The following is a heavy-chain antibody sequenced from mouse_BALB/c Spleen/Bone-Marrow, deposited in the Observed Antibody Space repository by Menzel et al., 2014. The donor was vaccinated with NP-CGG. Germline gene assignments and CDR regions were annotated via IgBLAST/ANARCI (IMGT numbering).Heavy chain of an antibody. Sequence: QVQLQQSGAELVRPGSSVKISCKASGYAFSNYGMNWVKQRPGQGLEWVGQIYPGDGDTNYNGKFKGRVTLTADKSSSTAYMQLSSLTSEDSAVYFSASVYDYGRGYAMDYWGQGTSVTVSS. D-gene: IGHD2-4*01. CDR1: GYAFSNYG. V-gene: IGHV1-80*01. J-gene: IGHJ4*01. CDR2: IYPGDGDT. CDR3: ASVYDYGRGYAMDY.